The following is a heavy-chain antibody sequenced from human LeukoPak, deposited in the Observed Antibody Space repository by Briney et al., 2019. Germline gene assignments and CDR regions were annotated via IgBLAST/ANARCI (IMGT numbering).Heavy chain of an antibody. D-gene: IGHD3-10*01. CDR2: IYSGGTT. V-gene: IGHV3-66*01. Sequence: GGSLRLSCAASEFTVSTNYMNWVRQAPGKGLEWVSAIYSGGTTYYADSVKGRFTISRDTSKNTLYLQMNSLRAEDTAVYYCARDKFRGYFDYWGQGTLVTVSS. J-gene: IGHJ4*02. CDR3: ARDKFRGYFDY. CDR1: EFTVSTNY.